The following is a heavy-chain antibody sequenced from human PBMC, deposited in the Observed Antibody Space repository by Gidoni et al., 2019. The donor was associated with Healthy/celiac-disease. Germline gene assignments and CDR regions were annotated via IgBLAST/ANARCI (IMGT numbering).Heavy chain of an antibody. CDR2: IKSKTDGGTT. V-gene: IGHV3-15*01. CDR3: TTDGMDTAMVPLWFDY. CDR1: GFTFRNAW. J-gene: IGHJ4*02. D-gene: IGHD5-18*01. Sequence: EVQLVESGGGLVKPGGSLRLSCAASGFTFRNAWLSWVRQAPGKGLEWVGRIKSKTDGGTTDYAAPVKGRFTISRDDSKNTLYLQMNSLKTEDTAVYYCTTDGMDTAMVPLWFDYWGQGTLVTVSS.